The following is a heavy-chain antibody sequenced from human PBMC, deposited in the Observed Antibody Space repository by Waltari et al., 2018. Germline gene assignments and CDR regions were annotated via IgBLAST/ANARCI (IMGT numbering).Heavy chain of an antibody. D-gene: IGHD4-17*01. CDR2: FIPIFGTA. Sequence: QVQLVQSGAEVKKPGSSVKVSCKASGGTFSSYAISWVRQAPGQGLEWMGGFIPIFGTANSAQTCQGRVTITTDESTSTAYMELSSLRSEDTAVYYCARASPHSTVTTRAMDVWGQGTTVTVSS. CDR1: GGTFSSYA. CDR3: ARASPHSTVTTRAMDV. V-gene: IGHV1-69*05. J-gene: IGHJ6*02.